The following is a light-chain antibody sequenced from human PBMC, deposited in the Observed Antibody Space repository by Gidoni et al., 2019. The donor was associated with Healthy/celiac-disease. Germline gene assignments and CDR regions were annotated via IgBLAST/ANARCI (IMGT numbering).Light chain of an antibody. CDR1: QSVLYSSNNKNY. CDR3: QQYYSTLWT. V-gene: IGKV4-1*01. J-gene: IGKJ1*01. CDR2: WAS. Sequence: DIVMTQSPDSLAVSLGERATINCKSSQSVLYSSNNKNYLACYQQKPGQPPKLLIYWASTRESGVPDRFSGSGSGTDFTLTISSLQAEDVAVYYCQQYYSTLWTFXXXTKVEIK.